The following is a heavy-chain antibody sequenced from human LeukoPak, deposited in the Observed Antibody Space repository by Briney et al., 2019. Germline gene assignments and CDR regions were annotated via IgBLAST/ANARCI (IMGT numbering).Heavy chain of an antibody. CDR3: ASHYDSSGSDY. J-gene: IGHJ4*02. Sequence: PGRSLRLSCAASGFTFSSYGMHWVRQAPGKGLEWVAVIWYDGSNKYYADSVKGRFTISRDNSKNTLYLQMNSLRAEDTAVYYCASHYDSSGSDYWGQGTLVTVSS. D-gene: IGHD3-22*01. CDR1: GFTFSSYG. V-gene: IGHV3-33*01. CDR2: IWYDGSNK.